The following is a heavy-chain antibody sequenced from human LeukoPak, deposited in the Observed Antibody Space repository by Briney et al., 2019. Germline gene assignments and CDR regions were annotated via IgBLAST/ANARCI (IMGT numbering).Heavy chain of an antibody. CDR1: GFTFSSYA. V-gene: IGHV3-30-3*01. CDR3: VRDHYYSMDV. CDR2: ISYDGSNK. J-gene: IGHJ6*02. Sequence: PGRSLRLSCAASGFTFSSYAMHWVRQAPGKGLEWVAVISYDGSNKYYADSVKGRFTISRDNSKNTLYLQMNSLRAEDTAVYYCVRDHYYSMDVWGQGTTVTVS.